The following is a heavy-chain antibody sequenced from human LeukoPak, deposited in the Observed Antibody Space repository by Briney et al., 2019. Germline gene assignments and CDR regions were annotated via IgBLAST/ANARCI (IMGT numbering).Heavy chain of an antibody. CDR1: GFTFSSYA. V-gene: IGHV3-23*01. J-gene: IGHJ6*03. CDR2: ISGSGGST. Sequence: QPGGSLRLSCAASGFTFSSYAMSWVRQAPGKGLEWVSAISGSGGSTYYADSVKGRFTISRDNSKNTLYLQMNSLRAEDTAVYYCAKDREQLAHRYYYYYMDVWGKGTTVTVSS. D-gene: IGHD6-6*01. CDR3: AKDREQLAHRYYYYYMDV.